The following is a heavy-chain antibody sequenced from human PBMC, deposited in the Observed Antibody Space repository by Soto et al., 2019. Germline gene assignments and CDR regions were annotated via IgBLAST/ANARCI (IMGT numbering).Heavy chain of an antibody. D-gene: IGHD6-13*01. CDR2: INSDGSST. CDR3: ARVVGSSWY. V-gene: IGHV3-74*01. CDR1: GFTVCNYW. J-gene: IGHJ4*02. Sequence: EVQLVESGGGLIQPGGSLRLSCAASGFTVCNYWMHWVRQPPGKGMVWVSRINSDGSSTNYADSGTGGFTISSDIAKNTLYLQMKRLSAESTAVFYCARVVGSSWYWGQGTLVTVSS.